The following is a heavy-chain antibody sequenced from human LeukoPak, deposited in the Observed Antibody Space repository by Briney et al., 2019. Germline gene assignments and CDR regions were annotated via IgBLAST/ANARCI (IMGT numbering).Heavy chain of an antibody. D-gene: IGHD6-6*01. CDR2: INQGGSEK. CDR3: ARDKGQVVPLGFQH. Sequence: GGSLRLSCAASGFTFSTYWMSWVRQAPGKGLEWVANINQGGSEKYYVDSVKGRFTISRDNARNSLYLQMNSLRAEDTAVYYCARDKGQVVPLGFQHWGQGTLVTVAS. J-gene: IGHJ1*01. V-gene: IGHV3-7*01. CDR1: GFTFSTYW.